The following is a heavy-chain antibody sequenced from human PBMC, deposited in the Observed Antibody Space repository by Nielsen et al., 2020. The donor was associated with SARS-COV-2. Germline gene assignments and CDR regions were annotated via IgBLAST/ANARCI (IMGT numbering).Heavy chain of an antibody. CDR1: GGSISSRSYY. CDR3: ARDVGGWFDP. J-gene: IGHJ5*02. CDR2: IYYNGIS. Sequence: SETLSLTCTVSGGSISSRSYYWGWIRQPPGKGLEWIGSIYYNGISYYNPSLKSRVTISVDTSKNQFSLKPSSVTAADTAVYYCARDVGGWFDPWGQGTLVTVSS. V-gene: IGHV4-39*07. D-gene: IGHD4-23*01.